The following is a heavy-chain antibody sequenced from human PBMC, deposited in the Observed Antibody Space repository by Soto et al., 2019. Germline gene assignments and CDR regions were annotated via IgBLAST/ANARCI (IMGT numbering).Heavy chain of an antibody. V-gene: IGHV5-51*01. Sequence: GASLKISCKGSGYSFTSYWIGWVRQMPGNGLEWMGIIYPGDSDTRYSPSFQGQVTISADKSISTAYLQWSSLKASDTAMYYCARQMTTGTTYYYCWMDFWGQGTTVTVSS. CDR2: IYPGDSDT. CDR1: GYSFTSYW. CDR3: ARQMTTGTTYYYCWMDF. D-gene: IGHD4-4*01. J-gene: IGHJ6*02.